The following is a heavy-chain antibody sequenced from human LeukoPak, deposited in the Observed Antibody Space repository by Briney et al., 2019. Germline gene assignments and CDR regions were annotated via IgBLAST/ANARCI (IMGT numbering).Heavy chain of an antibody. Sequence: PPGGSLRLSCAASGFTFSSYAMSWVRQARGRGREWVSAISGSAYSTYYADSVKGRFTISRDNSKNTLYLQMNSLRAEDTAVYYCAKEAGYSGYDFPDFWGQGTLVTVSS. CDR2: ISGSAYST. CDR3: AKEAGYSGYDFPDF. CDR1: GFTFSSYA. D-gene: IGHD5-12*01. J-gene: IGHJ4*02. V-gene: IGHV3-23*01.